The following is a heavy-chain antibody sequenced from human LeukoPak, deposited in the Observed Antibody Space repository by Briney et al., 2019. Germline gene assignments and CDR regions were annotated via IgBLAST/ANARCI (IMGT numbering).Heavy chain of an antibody. D-gene: IGHD3-9*01. Sequence: GGSLRLSCADPGFTFSDYAMSWVCQAPGEGLEWGSVISGSGGSTYYADSVKGRFTISRDNSKNTLYLQMNSLRAEDTAVYYCAKGPRYFDWLLDWGQGNLVTVSS. J-gene: IGHJ4*02. CDR3: AKGPRYFDWLLD. CDR2: ISGSGGST. CDR1: GFTFSDYA. V-gene: IGHV3-23*01.